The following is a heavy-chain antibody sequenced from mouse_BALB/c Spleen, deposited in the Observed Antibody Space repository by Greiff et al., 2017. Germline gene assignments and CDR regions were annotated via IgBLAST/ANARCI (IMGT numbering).Heavy chain of an antibody. V-gene: IGHV5-12-2*01. Sequence: EVHLVESGGGLVQPGGSLKLSCAASGFTFSSYTMSWVRQTPEKRLEWVAYISNGGGSTYYPDTVKGRFTISRDNAKNTLYLQMSSLKSEDTAMYYCARHGGLAWFAYWGQGTLVTVSA. CDR3: ARHGGLAWFAY. CDR2: ISNGGGST. D-gene: IGHD3-3*01. J-gene: IGHJ3*01. CDR1: GFTFSSYT.